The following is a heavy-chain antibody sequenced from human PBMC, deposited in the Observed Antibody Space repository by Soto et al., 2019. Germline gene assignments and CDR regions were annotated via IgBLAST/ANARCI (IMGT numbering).Heavy chain of an antibody. V-gene: IGHV3-33*01. Sequence: QVQLVESGGGVVQPGRSLRLSCPASGFIFSTYAMHWVRQTPGKGLEWVAIIWYDGSHIYYADSVKGRFTISRDNSKNTLYLQMNSLRAEDTAVYYCARGVYDYVWGSGYWGQGTLVTVSS. CDR1: GFIFSTYA. CDR3: ARGVYDYVWGSGY. J-gene: IGHJ4*02. CDR2: IWYDGSHI. D-gene: IGHD3-16*01.